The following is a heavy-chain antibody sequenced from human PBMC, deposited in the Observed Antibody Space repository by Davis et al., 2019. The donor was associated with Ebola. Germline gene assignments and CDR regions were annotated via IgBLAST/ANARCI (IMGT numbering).Heavy chain of an antibody. CDR1: GYTFTSYG. CDR3: AREGVAGDWLPDY. CDR2: LNPSSGST. J-gene: IGHJ4*02. D-gene: IGHD2-21*02. Sequence: AASVKVSCKASGYTFTSYGISWVRQAPGQGLEWMGILNPSSGSTSYAQKFQGRVTMTRDTSTSTVYMELSSLRSEDTAVYYCAREGVAGDWLPDYWGQGTLVTVSS. V-gene: IGHV1-46*01.